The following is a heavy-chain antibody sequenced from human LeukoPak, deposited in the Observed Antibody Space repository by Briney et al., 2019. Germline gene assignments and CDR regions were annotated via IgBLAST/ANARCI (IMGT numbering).Heavy chain of an antibody. V-gene: IGHV3-48*04. D-gene: IGHD3-10*01. CDR3: ARDTMVRGVADY. CDR1: GFTFSSYS. Sequence: TGGSLRLSCAASGFTFSSYSMNWVRQAPGKGLEWVSYISSSGSTIYYADSVKGRFTISRDNAKNSLYLQMNSLRAEDTAVYYCARDTMVRGVADYWGQGTLVTVSS. J-gene: IGHJ4*02. CDR2: ISSSGSTI.